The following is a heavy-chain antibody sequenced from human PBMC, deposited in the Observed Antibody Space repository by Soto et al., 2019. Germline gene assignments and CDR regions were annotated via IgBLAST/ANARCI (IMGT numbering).Heavy chain of an antibody. J-gene: IGHJ3*01. Sequence: GESLKLSCQGSGYSFTKFWISWVRQMPGQGLEWMGKIDPDDSHTDYSPSFQGHVTLSGDKSISSVYLEWSSLKATDSGTYYCARHGAVASDIEVTGSDAFNVWGQGTVVTVSS. CDR1: GYSFTKFW. CDR2: IDPDDSHT. CDR3: ARHGAVASDIEVTGSDAFNV. V-gene: IGHV5-10-1*01. D-gene: IGHD6-19*01.